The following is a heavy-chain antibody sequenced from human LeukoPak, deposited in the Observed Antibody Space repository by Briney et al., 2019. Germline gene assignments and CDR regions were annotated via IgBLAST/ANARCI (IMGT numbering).Heavy chain of an antibody. CDR2: ISSSSSYI. CDR3: ARDAGDSSGYYYVEAEYFQH. CDR1: GYTFSSYT. V-gene: IGHV3-21*01. D-gene: IGHD3-22*01. Sequence: PGGSLRLSCAGSGYTFSSYTMNWVRQAPGKGLEWVSSISSSSSYIYYADSVKGRFTISRDNAKNSLYLQMNSLRAEDTAVYYCARDAGDSSGYYYVEAEYFQHWGQGTLVTVSS. J-gene: IGHJ1*01.